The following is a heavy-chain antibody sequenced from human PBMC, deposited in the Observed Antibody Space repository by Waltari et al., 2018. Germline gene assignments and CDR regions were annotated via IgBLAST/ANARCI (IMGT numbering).Heavy chain of an antibody. V-gene: IGHV4-39*01. D-gene: IGHD1-26*01. Sequence: QLQLQESGPGLVKPSETLSLTCTVSGGSISSSNYYWGWIRQPPGKGLEWIGNIYYSGSTYYNPSLKSRVTTYIDTSKYQFSLKLSSVTAADTAVYFCARLDSRSGSYYFDYWGQGTLVTVSS. CDR2: IYYSGST. J-gene: IGHJ4*02. CDR1: GGSISSSNYY. CDR3: ARLDSRSGSYYFDY.